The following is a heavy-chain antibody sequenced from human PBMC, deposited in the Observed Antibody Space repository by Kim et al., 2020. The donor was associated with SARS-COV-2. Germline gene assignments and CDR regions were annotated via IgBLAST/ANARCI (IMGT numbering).Heavy chain of an antibody. CDR3: AKASVGGDYYDSSGYYDY. V-gene: IGHV3-9*01. Sequence: GGSLRLSCAASGFTFDDYAMHWVRQAPGKGLEWVSGISWNSGSIGYADSVKGRFTISRDNAKNSLYLQMNSLRAEDTALYYCAKASVGGDYYDSSGYYDYWGQGTLVTVSS. J-gene: IGHJ4*02. CDR1: GFTFDDYA. CDR2: ISWNSGSI. D-gene: IGHD3-22*01.